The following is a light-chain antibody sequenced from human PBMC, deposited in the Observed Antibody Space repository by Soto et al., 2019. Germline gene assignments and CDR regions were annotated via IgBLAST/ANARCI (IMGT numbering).Light chain of an antibody. CDR1: QSISSW. CDR3: RHYYTCPIS. J-gene: IGKJ5*01. Sequence: DIQMTQSPSTLSASVGDRVTITCRASQSISSWLAWYQQKPGRAPNLLIYEASTLESGVPSRFSGRGYGTEFTLTISSLQPDDFATDYCRHYYTCPISFGQGTRLEIK. CDR2: EAS. V-gene: IGKV1-5*03.